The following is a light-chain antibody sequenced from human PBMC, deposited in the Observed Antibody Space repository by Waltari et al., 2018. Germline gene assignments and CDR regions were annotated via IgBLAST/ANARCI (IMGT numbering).Light chain of an antibody. V-gene: IGKV1-9*01. CDR2: YAN. Sequence: DIQMSQSPSSLSASVGDRVTVTCRASQGISSYLNWYQQKPGKAPKLLIYYANSLASGVPSRFSGSGSWTEFTLTIRSLQPEDFATYYCQQGNTYPYSFGQGTKVEIK. CDR3: QQGNTYPYS. CDR1: QGISSY. J-gene: IGKJ2*03.